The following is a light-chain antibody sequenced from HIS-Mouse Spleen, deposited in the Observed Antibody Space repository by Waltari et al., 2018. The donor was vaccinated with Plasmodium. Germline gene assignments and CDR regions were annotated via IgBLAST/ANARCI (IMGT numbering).Light chain of an antibody. J-gene: IGLJ2*01. CDR3: SSYAGSNNLV. CDR2: EVS. Sequence: QSALTQPPSASGSPGQSVTISCTGTSIHVGGYNYVSWYQQHPGKAPKLMIYEVSKRPSGVPDRFSGSKSGNTASLTVSGLQAEDEADYYCSSYAGSNNLVFGGGTKLTVL. CDR1: SIHVGGYNY. V-gene: IGLV2-8*01.